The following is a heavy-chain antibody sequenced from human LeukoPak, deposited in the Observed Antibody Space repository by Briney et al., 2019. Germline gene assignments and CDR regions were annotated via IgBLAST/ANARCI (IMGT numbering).Heavy chain of an antibody. D-gene: IGHD3-22*01. CDR1: GFTFSNYW. CDR3: AKSSYYDSSGYYREYYFDY. Sequence: GGSLRLSCAASGFTFSNYWIHWVRQAPGKGLEWVSAISGSGGSTNYADSVKGRVTVSRDNSKSTLYLQMNSLRAEDTAVYYCAKSSYYDSSGYYREYYFDYWGQGTLVTVSS. V-gene: IGHV3-23*01. J-gene: IGHJ4*02. CDR2: ISGSGGST.